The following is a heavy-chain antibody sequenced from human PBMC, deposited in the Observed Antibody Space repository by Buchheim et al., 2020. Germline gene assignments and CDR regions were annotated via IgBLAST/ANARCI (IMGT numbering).Heavy chain of an antibody. D-gene: IGHD3-10*01. J-gene: IGHJ4*02. V-gene: IGHV1-46*01. Sequence: QVQLVQSGAEVKKPGASVKLSCKASGYTFTTYYLHWVRQAPGQGLVWMGVISPSGGTTTYAEKFQGRVAMTRDTSTSPVYMELSSLRSDDTAVYYCARVMGRSGFDYWGQGSL. CDR2: ISPSGGTT. CDR3: ARVMGRSGFDY. CDR1: GYTFTTYY.